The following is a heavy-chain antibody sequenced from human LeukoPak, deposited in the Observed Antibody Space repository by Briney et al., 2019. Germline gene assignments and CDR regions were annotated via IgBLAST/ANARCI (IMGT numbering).Heavy chain of an antibody. CDR3: ARRPNPSIAAAGTNWFDP. Sequence: SETLSLTCAVYGGSFSGYYWSWTRQPPGKGLEWIGEINHSGSTNYNPSLKSRVTISVDTSKNQFSLKLSSVTAADTAVYYCARRPNPSIAAAGTNWFDPWGQGTLVTVSS. D-gene: IGHD6-13*01. J-gene: IGHJ5*02. V-gene: IGHV4-34*01. CDR1: GGSFSGYY. CDR2: INHSGST.